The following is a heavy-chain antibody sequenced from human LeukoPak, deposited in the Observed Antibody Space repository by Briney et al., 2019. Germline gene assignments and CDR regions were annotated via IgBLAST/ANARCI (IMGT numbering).Heavy chain of an antibody. CDR3: ARGGFWSGYYPFDY. CDR1: GFSFSNYW. J-gene: IGHJ4*02. D-gene: IGHD3-3*01. Sequence: GSLRLSCAASGFSFSNYWMHWIRQPPGKGLEWIGEINHSGSTNYNPSLKSRVTISVDTSKNQFSLKLSSVTAADTAVYYCARGGFWSGYYPFDYWGQGTLVTVSS. V-gene: IGHV4-34*01. CDR2: INHSGST.